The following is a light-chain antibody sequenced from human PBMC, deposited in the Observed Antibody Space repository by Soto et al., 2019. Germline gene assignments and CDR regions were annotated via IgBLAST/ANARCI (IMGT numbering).Light chain of an antibody. CDR1: LDVGSD. V-gene: IGKV3-15*01. Sequence: EIVLTQSPATLSQSPGERATLSCRASLDVGSDLAWYQQKPGQPPRLLIYGAFTRATGVPPRFSGAGSGTDFTLTISSLQSDDFAIYYCQQYTKWPPLTFGGGTKVEI. CDR2: GAF. CDR3: QQYTKWPPLT. J-gene: IGKJ4*01.